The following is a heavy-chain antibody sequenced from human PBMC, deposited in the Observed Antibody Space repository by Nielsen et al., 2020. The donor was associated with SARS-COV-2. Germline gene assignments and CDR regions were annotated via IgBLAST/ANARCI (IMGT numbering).Heavy chain of an antibody. J-gene: IGHJ4*02. CDR3: AASKSGYYFDL. Sequence: GGSLRLSCAASGFTFTNYGMTWVRQDPGKGLEWVSTTSASGGSTFYTDSVKGRFTISRDSFKNTLYLQMNSLRAEDTAVYYCAASKSGYYFDLWGQGTLVTVSS. D-gene: IGHD6-13*01. CDR2: TSASGGST. CDR1: GFTFTNYG. V-gene: IGHV3-23*01.